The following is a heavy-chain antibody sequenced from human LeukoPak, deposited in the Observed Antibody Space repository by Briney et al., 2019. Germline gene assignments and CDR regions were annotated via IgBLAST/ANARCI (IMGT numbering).Heavy chain of an antibody. Sequence: GGSLRLSCAASGFTFSTYGMTWVRQAPGKGLEWVAVISYDGNTKYYADSVKGRFTISRDNSKNTLYLQMNSLRAEDPAVYYCARDPGTRPLPFLSLDSWGQGTLVTVSS. CDR2: ISYDGNTK. D-gene: IGHD3-3*01. J-gene: IGHJ4*02. CDR1: GFTFSTYG. CDR3: ARDPGTRPLPFLSLDS. V-gene: IGHV3-30*03.